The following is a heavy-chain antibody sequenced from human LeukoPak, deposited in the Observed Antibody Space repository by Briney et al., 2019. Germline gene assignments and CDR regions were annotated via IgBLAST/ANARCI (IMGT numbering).Heavy chain of an antibody. D-gene: IGHD5-24*01. CDR2: INGSGGST. J-gene: IGHJ4*02. V-gene: IGHV3-23*01. CDR3: AKGIDAYNRHGWDY. Sequence: QPGGTLRLSCAASGFTFSNYGMSWVRQAPGKGLGWVSAINGSGGSTYYADSVKGRFTISRDNSKNTLYLQMNSLRAEDTAVYFCAKGIDAYNRHGWDYWGQGTLVTVSS. CDR1: GFTFSNYG.